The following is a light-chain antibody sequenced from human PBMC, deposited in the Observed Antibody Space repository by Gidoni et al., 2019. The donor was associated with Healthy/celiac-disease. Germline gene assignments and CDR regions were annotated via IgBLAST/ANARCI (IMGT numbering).Light chain of an antibody. J-gene: IGKJ1*01. V-gene: IGKV3-20*01. CDR3: EQYGSSLRT. CDR1: QSVSSSN. CDR2: GAS. Sequence: ELVLPQSPGTLSLSPGERATLSCRASQSVSSSNLAWYQQKPGQAPRLLIYGASSRATGIPDGFGGSGSGTDFTLTISRLEPEDFAVYYCEQYGSSLRTFGQGTKVEIK.